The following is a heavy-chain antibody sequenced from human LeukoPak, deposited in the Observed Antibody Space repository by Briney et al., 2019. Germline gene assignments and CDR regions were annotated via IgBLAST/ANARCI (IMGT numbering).Heavy chain of an antibody. CDR3: SKGHTVAGRYSFDY. Sequence: GGSLRLSCAASGFTFSSYAMSWVRQARGKGLEGVSAISGSGGSTYYADSVKGRLTISRDNSKNTLYLQMNSLRAEDTAVYYCSKGHTVAGRYSFDYWGQGTLVTVSS. CDR1: GFTFSSYA. V-gene: IGHV3-23*01. J-gene: IGHJ4*02. CDR2: ISGSGGST. D-gene: IGHD6-19*01.